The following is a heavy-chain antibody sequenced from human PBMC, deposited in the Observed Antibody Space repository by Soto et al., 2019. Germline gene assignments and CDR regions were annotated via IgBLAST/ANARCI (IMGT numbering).Heavy chain of an antibody. CDR2: INPNSGGT. Sequence: QVQLVQSGAEVKKPGASVKVSCKASGYTFTGYYMHWVRQAPGQGLEWMGWINPNSGGTNYAQKFQGWVTMTRDTSISTAYMEPSRLRSDDTAVYYCARVSGSSGYYYFDYWGQGTLVTVSS. CDR1: GYTFTGYY. D-gene: IGHD3-22*01. CDR3: ARVSGSSGYYYFDY. V-gene: IGHV1-2*04. J-gene: IGHJ4*02.